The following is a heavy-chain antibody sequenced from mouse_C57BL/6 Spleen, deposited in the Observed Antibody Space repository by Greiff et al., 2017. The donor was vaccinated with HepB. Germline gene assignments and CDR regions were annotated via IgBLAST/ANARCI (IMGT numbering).Heavy chain of an antibody. CDR3: ARTPTAQATWAWFAY. V-gene: IGHV1-81*01. J-gene: IGHJ3*01. CDR2: IYPRSGNT. Sequence: QVQLKQSGAELARPGASVKLSCKASGYTFTSYGISWVKQRTGQGLEWIGEIYPRSGNTYYNEKFKGKATLTADKSSSTAYMELRSLTSEDSAVYFCARTPTAQATWAWFAYWGQGTLVTVSA. D-gene: IGHD3-2*02. CDR1: GYTFTSYG.